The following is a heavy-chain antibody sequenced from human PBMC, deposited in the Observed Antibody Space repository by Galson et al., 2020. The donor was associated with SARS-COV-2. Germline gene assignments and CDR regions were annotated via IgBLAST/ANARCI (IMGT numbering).Heavy chain of an antibody. V-gene: IGHV4-4*02. Sequence: SETLSLTCAVSGDSISSIYWWNWVRQPPGKGLEWIGKIYHRGNSIHKPSLESRITISIDKSRNQFSLKLNSVTAADTAVYYCARSDTLQRFVPIDLWGQGTLVTVSS. CDR3: ARSDTLQRFVPIDL. J-gene: IGHJ5*02. CDR2: IYHRGNS. CDR1: GDSISSIYW. D-gene: IGHD3-16*01.